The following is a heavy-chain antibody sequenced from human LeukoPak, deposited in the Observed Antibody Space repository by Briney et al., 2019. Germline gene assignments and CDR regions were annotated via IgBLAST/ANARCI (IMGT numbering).Heavy chain of an antibody. V-gene: IGHV4-38-2*02. CDR1: GYPISSGFF. CDR3: SRDHWDLSDSSPTDY. Sequence: PSETLSLNCTVSGYPISSGFFWGWIRQPPGKGLEWIGSSHHAGRTYYNPSLNSRVTISLDTSKNQFSLKLTSVTAADTARYFCSRDHWDLSDSSPTDYWGQGVLVTVS. J-gene: IGHJ4*01. CDR2: SHHAGRT. D-gene: IGHD7-27*01.